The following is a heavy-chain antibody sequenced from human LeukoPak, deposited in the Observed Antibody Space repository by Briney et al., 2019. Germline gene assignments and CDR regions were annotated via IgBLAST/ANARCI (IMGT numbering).Heavy chain of an antibody. CDR2: FDPEDGET. CDR1: GYTHTELS. D-gene: IGHD3-22*01. V-gene: IGHV1-24*01. J-gene: IGHJ4*02. CDR3: ATSTSYYYDSSGYCRAFDY. Sequence: ASVKVSCKVSGYTHTELSMHWVRQAPGKGLERMGGFDPEDGETIYAQKFQGRVTMTEDTSTDTAYMELSSLRSEDTAVYYCATSTSYYYDSSGYCRAFDYWGQGTLVTVSS.